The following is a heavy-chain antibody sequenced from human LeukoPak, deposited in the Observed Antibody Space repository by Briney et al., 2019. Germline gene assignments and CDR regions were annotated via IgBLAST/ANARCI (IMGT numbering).Heavy chain of an antibody. Sequence: SETLSLTCTVSGGSISSYYWSWIRQPPGKGLEWIGYIYYSGSTNYNPSLKSRVTISVDRSKNQFSLKLSSVTAADTAVYYCARGRAYYYYMDVWGKGTTVTVSS. J-gene: IGHJ6*03. V-gene: IGHV4-59*12. CDR1: GGSISSYY. CDR2: IYYSGST. CDR3: ARGRAYYYYMDV.